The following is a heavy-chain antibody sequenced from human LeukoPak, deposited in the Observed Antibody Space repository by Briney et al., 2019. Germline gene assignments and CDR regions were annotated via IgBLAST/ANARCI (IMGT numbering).Heavy chain of an antibody. CDR2: ISGSGGRI. D-gene: IGHD5-18*01. Sequence: PGGSLRLSCAASGFTSSSYAMSWVRQAPGKGLEWVSSISGSGGRIYYADSVKGRFTISRDNSKNTLYLQMNSLRAEDTAVYYCARHLSGVTGYTYGRGIDYWGQGTLVTVSS. CDR1: GFTSSSYA. CDR3: ARHLSGVTGYTYGRGIDY. J-gene: IGHJ4*02. V-gene: IGHV3-23*01.